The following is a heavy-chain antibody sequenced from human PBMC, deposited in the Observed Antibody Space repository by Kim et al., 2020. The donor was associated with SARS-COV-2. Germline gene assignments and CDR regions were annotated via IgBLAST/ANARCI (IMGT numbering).Heavy chain of an antibody. D-gene: IGHD3-16*01. CDR3: AKTITTIWGIIYYGMDV. V-gene: IGHV3-23*01. J-gene: IGHJ6*02. CDR1: GFTFMSHT. CDR2: ITGSGGTT. Sequence: GGSLRLSCAASGFTFMSHTLTWVRQPPGKGLEWVSAITGSGGTTYYADSVKGRFTISRDNSKNMVYLQMNSLGAEDTAMYYCAKTITTIWGIIYYGMDVWGQGTTVTVSS.